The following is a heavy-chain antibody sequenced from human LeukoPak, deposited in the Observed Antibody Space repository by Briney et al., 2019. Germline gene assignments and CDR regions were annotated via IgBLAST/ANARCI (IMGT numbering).Heavy chain of an antibody. D-gene: IGHD1-26*01. Sequence: SDTLSLTCIVSGGSISSSSHYWGWIRQPPGKGLEWIGSIYYSGNSYYSPPLKSRVTISVHTSKNQFSLKLTSVTAADTAVYYCARLHSGNAFGVWGLGTMVIVSS. V-gene: IGHV4-39*01. J-gene: IGHJ3*01. CDR3: ARLHSGNAFGV. CDR2: IYYSGNS. CDR1: GGSISSSSHY.